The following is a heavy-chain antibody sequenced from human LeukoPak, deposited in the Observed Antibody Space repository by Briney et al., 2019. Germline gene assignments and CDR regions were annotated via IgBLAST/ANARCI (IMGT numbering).Heavy chain of an antibody. J-gene: IGHJ6*03. D-gene: IGHD3-3*01. CDR1: GYTFTSYG. CDR2: ISAYNGNT. Sequence: ASVKVSCKTSGYTFTSYGINWVRQAPGQGLEWMGWISAYNGNTNYAQKLQGRVTMTTDTSTSTAYMELRSLRSDDTAVYYCARTYYDFWSGYSEYYYYMDVWGKGTTVTVSS. CDR3: ARTYYDFWSGYSEYYYYMDV. V-gene: IGHV1-18*01.